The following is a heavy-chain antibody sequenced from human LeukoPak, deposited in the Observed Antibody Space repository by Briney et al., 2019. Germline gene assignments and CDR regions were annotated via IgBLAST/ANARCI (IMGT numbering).Heavy chain of an antibody. V-gene: IGHV4-39*01. CDR1: GGSISGSSYY. Sequence: PSETLSLTCTVSGGSISGSSYYWGWIRQPPGKGLEWIGSIYYSGSTYYNPSRKSRVTISVDTSKNQFSLKLNSVTATDTAVYYRARHYGPWGQGTLVTVSS. CDR3: ARHYGP. CDR2: IYYSGST. D-gene: IGHD3-10*01. J-gene: IGHJ4*02.